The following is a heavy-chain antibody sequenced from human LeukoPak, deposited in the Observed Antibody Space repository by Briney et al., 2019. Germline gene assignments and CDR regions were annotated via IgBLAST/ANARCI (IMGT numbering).Heavy chain of an antibody. D-gene: IGHD5-18*01. CDR1: GGSISSYY. CDR2: IYYSGST. CDR3: ARAAQDTALAADY. J-gene: IGHJ4*02. Sequence: PSETLSLTCTVSGGSISSYYWSWIRQPPGKGLEWIGYIYYSGSTSYNPSLMSRVTISVDTSKNQFSLKLNSATAADTAVYYCARAAQDTALAADYWGQGTLVTVSS. V-gene: IGHV4-59*01.